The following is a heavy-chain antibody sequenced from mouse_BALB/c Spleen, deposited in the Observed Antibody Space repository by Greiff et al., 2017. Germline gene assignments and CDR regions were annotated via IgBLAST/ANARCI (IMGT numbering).Heavy chain of an antibody. Sequence: QVQLQQPGAELVMPGASVKMSCKASGYTFTDYWMHWVKQRPGQGLEWIGAIDTSDSYTSYNQKFKGKATLTVDESSSTAYMQLSSLTSEDSAVYYGARGGVPPDYWGQGTTLTVSS. CDR2: IDTSDSYT. D-gene: IGHD2-14*01. J-gene: IGHJ2*01. CDR3: ARGGVPPDY. CDR1: GYTFTDYW. V-gene: IGHV1-69*01.